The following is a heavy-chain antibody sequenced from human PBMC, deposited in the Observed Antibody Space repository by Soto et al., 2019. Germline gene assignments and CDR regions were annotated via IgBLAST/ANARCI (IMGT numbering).Heavy chain of an antibody. CDR3: ARENRAAAAD. CDR2: IYYSGST. D-gene: IGHD6-13*01. Sequence: QVQLQESGPGLVKPSQTLSLTCTVSGGSISSGGYYWSWIRQHPGKGLEWIGYIYYSGSTYYNPSLKSLLTISVDPSKTQFSLKLSSVTAADTAVYYCARENRAAAADWGQGTLVTVSS. J-gene: IGHJ4*02. CDR1: GGSISSGGYY. V-gene: IGHV4-31*01.